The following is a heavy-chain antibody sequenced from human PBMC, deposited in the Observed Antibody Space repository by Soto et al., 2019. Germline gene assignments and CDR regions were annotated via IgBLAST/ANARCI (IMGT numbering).Heavy chain of an antibody. V-gene: IGHV6-1*01. D-gene: IGHD6-6*01. J-gene: IGHJ4*02. CDR2: TYYRSKWYN. Sequence: SQTLSLTCAISGDSVSSNSAAWNWIRQSPSRGLEWLGRTYYRSKWYNDYAVSVKSRITINPDTSKNQFSLQLNSVTPEDTAVYYCARDGASSIAARRFLDYWGQGTLVTVSS. CDR3: ARDGASSIAARRFLDY. CDR1: GDSVSSNSAA.